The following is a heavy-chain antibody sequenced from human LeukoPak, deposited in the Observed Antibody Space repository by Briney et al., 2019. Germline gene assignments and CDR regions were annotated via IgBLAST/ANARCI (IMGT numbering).Heavy chain of an antibody. CDR3: ARLGLENYDSSGSVDY. CDR1: GGSISSGGYY. Sequence: SETLSLTCTVSGGSISSGGYYWSWIRQHPGKGLEWIGYIYYSGSTYYNPSLKSRVTISVDTSKNQFSLKLSSVTAADTAMYYCARLGLENYDSSGSVDYWGQGTLVTVSS. J-gene: IGHJ4*02. D-gene: IGHD3-22*01. V-gene: IGHV4-31*03. CDR2: IYYSGST.